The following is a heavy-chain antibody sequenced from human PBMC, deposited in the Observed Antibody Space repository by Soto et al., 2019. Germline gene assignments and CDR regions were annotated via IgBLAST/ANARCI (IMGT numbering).Heavy chain of an antibody. CDR1: GFTFSSYG. CDR2: ISYDGSNK. D-gene: IGHD3-22*01. CDR3: AKTFSYDSSGYLDY. V-gene: IGHV3-30*18. Sequence: HPGGSLRLSCAASGFTFSSYGMHWVRQAPGKGLEWVAVISYDGSNKYYADSVKGRFTISRDNSKNTLYLQINSLRAEDTAVYYCAKTFSYDSSGYLDYWGQGTLVTVSS. J-gene: IGHJ4*02.